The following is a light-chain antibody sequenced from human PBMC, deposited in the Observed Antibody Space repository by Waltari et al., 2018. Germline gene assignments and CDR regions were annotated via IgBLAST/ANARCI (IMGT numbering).Light chain of an antibody. Sequence: QSALTQPASVSGSPGQSITISCTGTSSDVGSHNLVSWDQHHPGKAPKLMLYEDTKRPSGVSNRFSSSKSGNTASLTISGLQAEDEADYYCCSYAGSTASILLGGGTKLTVL. J-gene: IGLJ2*01. CDR1: SSDVGSHNL. V-gene: IGLV2-23*01. CDR2: EDT. CDR3: CSYAGSTASIL.